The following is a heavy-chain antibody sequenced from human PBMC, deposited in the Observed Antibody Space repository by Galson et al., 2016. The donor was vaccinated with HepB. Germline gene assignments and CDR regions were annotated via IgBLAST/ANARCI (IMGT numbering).Heavy chain of an antibody. CDR2: INPNSGGT. CDR3: AKVTFGFGHCFSTSCQRRERYGLHV. Sequence: SVKVSCKASGYSFNDYYIHWVRQAPGQGLEWMGWINPNSGGTNFAQKFQGRVIMTRDTSIRTVYMELSRLKSDDTAVYYCAKVTFGFGHCFSTSCQRRERYGLHVWGQGTTVSVSS. J-gene: IGHJ6*02. V-gene: IGHV1-2*02. CDR1: GYSFNDYY. D-gene: IGHD2-2*01.